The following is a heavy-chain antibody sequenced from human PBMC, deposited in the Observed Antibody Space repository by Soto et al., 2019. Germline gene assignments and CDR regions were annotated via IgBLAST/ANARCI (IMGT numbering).Heavy chain of an antibody. CDR3: ASNEDSGSYFAFDI. CDR1: GFTVSSNY. CDR2: IYSGGST. V-gene: IGHV3-53*04. D-gene: IGHD1-26*01. J-gene: IGHJ3*02. Sequence: GGSLRLSCAASGFTVSSNYMSWVRQAPGKGLEWVSVIYSGGSTYYADSVKGRFTISRHNSKNTLYLQMNSLRAEDTAVYYCASNEDSGSYFAFDIWGQGTMVTVSS.